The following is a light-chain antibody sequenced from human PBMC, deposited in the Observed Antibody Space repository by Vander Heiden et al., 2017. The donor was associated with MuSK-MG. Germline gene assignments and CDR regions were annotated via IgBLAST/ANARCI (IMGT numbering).Light chain of an antibody. J-gene: IGLJ2*01. CDR2: RNN. CDR3: ATWDDSLSGVV. CDR1: STKIGSNY. Sequence: QSVLTQPPSASGTPGQRVTISCSGSSTKIGSNYVYWYQQLPGTAPNLLIYRNNQRPSGVPARFSGSKSGTSASLAISGLRSEDEADYYCATWDDSLSGVVFGGGTKLTVL. V-gene: IGLV1-47*01.